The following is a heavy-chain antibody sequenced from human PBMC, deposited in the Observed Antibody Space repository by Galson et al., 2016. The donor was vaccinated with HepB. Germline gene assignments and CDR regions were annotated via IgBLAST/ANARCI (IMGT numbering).Heavy chain of an antibody. J-gene: IGHJ6*03. CDR3: AKGYYYMDV. V-gene: IGHV3-30-3*01. CDR2: ISHDATVQ. Sequence: SLRLSCAASGFTFSAYPMHWVRQTPGKGLEWVARISHDATVQSFVDSVKGRFTTSRDNSKNTLYLQMNTLRPEDTACYYCAKGYYYMDVWGKGTTVTVSS. CDR1: GFTFSAYP.